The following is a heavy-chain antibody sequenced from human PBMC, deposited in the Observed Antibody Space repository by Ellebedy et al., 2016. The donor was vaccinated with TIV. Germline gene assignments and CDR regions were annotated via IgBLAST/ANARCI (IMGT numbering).Heavy chain of an antibody. D-gene: IGHD4-17*01. J-gene: IGHJ4*02. CDR3: AAPSHDYGDYYFDY. Sequence: GESLKISXAASGFTFSNAWMSRVRQAPGKGLEWVSAISGSGGSTYYADSVKGRFTISRDNSKNTLYLQMNSLRAEDTAVYYCAAPSHDYGDYYFDYWGQGTLVTVSS. V-gene: IGHV3-23*01. CDR1: GFTFSNAW. CDR2: ISGSGGST.